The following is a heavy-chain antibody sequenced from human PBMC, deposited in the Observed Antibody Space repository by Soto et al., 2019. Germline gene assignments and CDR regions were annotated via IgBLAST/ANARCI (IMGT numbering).Heavy chain of an antibody. CDR1: GGSFSGYD. J-gene: IGHJ5*02. CDR3: ARGPYSSSSWFDT. D-gene: IGHD6-6*01. V-gene: IGHV4-34*01. Sequence: QVQLQQWGAGLLKPSETLSLTCAVYGGSFSGYDWSWILPPPGSGLEWIGEINHSGITNYNPSLKSSGTISVDTSKKQFPLKLITVTAAVTAVYYWARGPYSSSSWFDTWCQVTLVTVST. CDR2: INHSGIT.